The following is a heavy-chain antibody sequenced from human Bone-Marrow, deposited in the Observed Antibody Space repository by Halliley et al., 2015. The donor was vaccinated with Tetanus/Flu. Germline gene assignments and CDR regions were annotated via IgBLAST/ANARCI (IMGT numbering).Heavy chain of an antibody. Sequence: VQLVQSGAEVKKPGESLKISCKTFGDNFADYWIAWVRQMPGKGLEWMGNIFPSDSDTRYSPSFEGQVTLSVDKTISTAYLEWIGRKAGAPAIYYGGRGGNRRVGGFEGGGQGTMVTASS. D-gene: IGHD3-16*01. CDR2: IFPSDSDT. V-gene: IGHV5-51*03. CDR1: GDNFADYW. CDR3: GRGGNRRVGGFEG. J-gene: IGHJ3*01.